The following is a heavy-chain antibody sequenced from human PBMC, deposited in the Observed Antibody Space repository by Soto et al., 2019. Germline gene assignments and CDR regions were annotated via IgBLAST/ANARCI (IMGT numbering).Heavy chain of an antibody. D-gene: IGHD3-22*01. CDR1: EFTFSRFA. Sequence: GGSLRLSCAASEFTFSRFAMSWVRQAPGKGLEWVSSIGGSEDSTSYADSVKGRFTISRDNSKNTLYLQMNSLRADDTAVYYCAKGYYYHTSGYYYPFDYWGQGTLVTVSS. CDR2: IGGSEDST. CDR3: AKGYYYHTSGYYYPFDY. J-gene: IGHJ4*02. V-gene: IGHV3-23*01.